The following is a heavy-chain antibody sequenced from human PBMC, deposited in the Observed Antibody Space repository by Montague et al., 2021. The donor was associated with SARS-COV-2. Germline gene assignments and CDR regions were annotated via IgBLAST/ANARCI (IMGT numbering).Heavy chain of an antibody. D-gene: IGHD3-10*01. V-gene: IGHV4-59*01. CDR3: ATDYGSRSDFDY. CDR2: YDGSP. Sequence: YDGSPKYNPSLRGRVTISVDKSKNQCSLKLSSVTAADTAVDYCATDYGSRSDFDYWGQGSLVTVSS. J-gene: IGHJ4*02.